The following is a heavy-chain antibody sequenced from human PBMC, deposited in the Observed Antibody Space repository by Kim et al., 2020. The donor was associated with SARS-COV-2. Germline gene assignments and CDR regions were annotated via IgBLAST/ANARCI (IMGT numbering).Heavy chain of an antibody. Sequence: GGSLRLSCAASGFTFSSYGMHWVRQAPGKGLEWVAVISYDGSNKCYADSVKGRFTISRDNSKNTLYLQMNSLRAEDTAVYYCAKGFRWLQLPCYFDYWGQGTLVTVSS. V-gene: IGHV3-30*18. CDR1: GFTFSSYG. CDR3: AKGFRWLQLPCYFDY. CDR2: ISYDGSNK. D-gene: IGHD1-1*01. J-gene: IGHJ4*02.